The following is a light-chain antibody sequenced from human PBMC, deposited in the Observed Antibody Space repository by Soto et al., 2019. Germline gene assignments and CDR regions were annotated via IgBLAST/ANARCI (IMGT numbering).Light chain of an antibody. J-gene: IGLJ1*01. V-gene: IGLV2-18*02. Sequence: SALTQPPSVSGSPGQSVTISCTGTSSDVGSYNRVSWYQQPPGTAPKLMIYEVSNRPSGVPDRFSGSKSGNTASLTISGLQAEDEADYYCRSYTSSSTLYVFGTGTKVTVL. CDR3: RSYTSSSTLYV. CDR2: EVS. CDR1: SSDVGSYNR.